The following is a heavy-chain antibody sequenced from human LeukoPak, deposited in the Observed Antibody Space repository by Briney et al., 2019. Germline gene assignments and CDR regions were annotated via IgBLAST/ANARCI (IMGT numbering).Heavy chain of an antibody. J-gene: IGHJ6*03. CDR1: GGSISTYY. CDR2: IYYSGST. Sequence: SETLSLTCTVSGGSISTYYWSWIRQPPGKGLEWIGYIYYSGSTNYNPSLKSRVTISVDTSKNQFSLKLSSVTAADTAVYYCARAARSAGYYYGSGSYPPYYYYYMDVWGKGTTVTISS. V-gene: IGHV4-59*01. D-gene: IGHD3-10*01. CDR3: ARAARSAGYYYGSGSYPPYYYYYMDV.